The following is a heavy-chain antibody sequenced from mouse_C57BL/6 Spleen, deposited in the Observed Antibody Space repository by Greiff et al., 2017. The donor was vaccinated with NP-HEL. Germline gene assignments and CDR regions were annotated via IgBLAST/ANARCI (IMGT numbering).Heavy chain of an antibody. CDR1: GYTFTSYW. D-gene: IGHD2-4*01. Sequence: QVQLQQPGAELVKPGASVKLSCKASGYTFTSYWMHWVKQRPGQGLEWIGMIHPNSGSTNYNEKFKSKATLTVDKSSSTAYMQLSSLTSEDSAVYYCAIVYYDYDGYYAMDYWGQGTSVTVSS. V-gene: IGHV1-64*01. CDR3: AIVYYDYDGYYAMDY. J-gene: IGHJ4*01. CDR2: IHPNSGST.